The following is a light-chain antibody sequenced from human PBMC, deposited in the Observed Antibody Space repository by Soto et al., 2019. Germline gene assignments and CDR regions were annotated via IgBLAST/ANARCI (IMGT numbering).Light chain of an antibody. CDR3: QQYNSWPRT. Sequence: EIVMTQSPATLSVSPGERATLSCRASQSVSSNLAWYQHKPGQAPRLLIYGAFTGATGVPARFSGSGSGTEFTLTISSLQSEDFATYYCQQYNSWPRTFGQGTKVDIK. CDR1: QSVSSN. CDR2: GAF. V-gene: IGKV3-15*01. J-gene: IGKJ1*01.